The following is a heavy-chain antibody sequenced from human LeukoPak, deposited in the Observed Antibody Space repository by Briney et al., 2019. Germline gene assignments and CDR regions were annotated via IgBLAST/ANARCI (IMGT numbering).Heavy chain of an antibody. Sequence: GGSLRLSCGSSGFIFSNCAVSGVRKAPGKGVEWVSSIVGSSGSIYCADSVEGGFTISRENSKNTLYLKMNRLTAEDTAVYYCAKDHYSGAGSYYDVPTIDYWSQRSLVT. CDR1: GFIFSNCA. CDR2: IVGSSGSI. J-gene: IGHJ4*02. D-gene: IGHD3-10*01. V-gene: IGHV3-23*01. CDR3: AKDHYSGAGSYYDVPTIDY.